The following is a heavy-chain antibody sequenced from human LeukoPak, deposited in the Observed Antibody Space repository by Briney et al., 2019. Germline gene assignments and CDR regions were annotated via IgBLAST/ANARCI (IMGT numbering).Heavy chain of an antibody. CDR3: ASTPYRYYYGSGSYYLY. CDR2: ISDSGGST. CDR1: GFTFSSYA. J-gene: IGHJ4*02. D-gene: IGHD3-10*01. V-gene: IGHV3-23*01. Sequence: GGSLRLSCAASGFTFSSYAMSWVRQAPGKGLEWVSAISDSGGSTYYADSVKGRFTISRDNSKNTLYLQMNSLRAEDTAVYYCASTPYRYYYGSGSYYLYWGQGTLVTVSS.